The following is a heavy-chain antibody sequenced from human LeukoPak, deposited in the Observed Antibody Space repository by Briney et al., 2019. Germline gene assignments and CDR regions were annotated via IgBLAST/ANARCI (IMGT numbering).Heavy chain of an antibody. V-gene: IGHV3-9*01. Sequence: PGGSLRLSCAASGFTFDDYAMHWARQAPGKGLEWLSGISWNSGSIGYGDSVKGRFTISRDNAKNSLYLQMNSLRAEDTALYYCAKATSAYYYDSSGYPDYWGQGTLVTVSS. CDR1: GFTFDDYA. J-gene: IGHJ4*02. D-gene: IGHD3-22*01. CDR2: ISWNSGSI. CDR3: AKATSAYYYDSSGYPDY.